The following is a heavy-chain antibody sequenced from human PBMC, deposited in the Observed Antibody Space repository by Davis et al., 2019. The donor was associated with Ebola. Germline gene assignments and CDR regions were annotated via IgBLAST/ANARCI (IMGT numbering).Heavy chain of an antibody. V-gene: IGHV4-34*01. CDR1: GGSFSGYY. Sequence: GSLRLSCAAYGGSFSGYYWGWIRQPPGKGLEWIGSIYYSGSTYYNPSLKSRVTISVDTSKNQFSLKLSSVTAAGTAVYYCARGYCSSTSCHPKYNWFDPWGQGTLVTVSS. D-gene: IGHD2-2*01. CDR3: ARGYCSSTSCHPKYNWFDP. CDR2: IYYSGST. J-gene: IGHJ5*02.